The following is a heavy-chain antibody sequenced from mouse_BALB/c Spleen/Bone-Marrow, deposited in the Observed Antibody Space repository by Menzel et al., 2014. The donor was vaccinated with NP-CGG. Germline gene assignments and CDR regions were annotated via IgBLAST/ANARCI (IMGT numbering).Heavy chain of an antibody. J-gene: IGHJ3*01. D-gene: IGHD1-2*01. CDR1: GFDFSGYW. Sequence: EVKVVESGGGLVQPGGSLKLSCAASGFDFSGYWMTWVRQAPGKGLEWIGEINPDSSTIKYTPSLKDKFIISTDNAKNALCLQMRKVRYEDPALYYCAKNYFFGYVACWGQGTLVTVS. V-gene: IGHV4-1*02. CDR2: INPDSSTI. CDR3: AKNYFFGYVAC.